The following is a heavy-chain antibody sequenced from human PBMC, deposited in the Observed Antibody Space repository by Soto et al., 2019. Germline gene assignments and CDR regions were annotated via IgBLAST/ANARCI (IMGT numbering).Heavy chain of an antibody. CDR1: GGTFSIYA. J-gene: IGHJ6*02. CDR3: ARAPIVVVPAATKYYYYGMDV. Sequence: SVKVSCKASGGTFSIYAISGVRQSPLRGREWMGGIIPIFGTANYAQKFQGRVTITADESTSTAYMELSSLRSEDTAVYYCARAPIVVVPAATKYYYYGMDVWGQGTTVTVSS. CDR2: IIPIFGTA. D-gene: IGHD2-2*01. V-gene: IGHV1-69*13.